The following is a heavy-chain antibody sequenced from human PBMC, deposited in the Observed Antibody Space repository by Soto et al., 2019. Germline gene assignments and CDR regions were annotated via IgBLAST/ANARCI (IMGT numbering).Heavy chain of an antibody. J-gene: IGHJ3*02. Sequence: GGSLRLPCAASGCTVSSNYMNWVRKAPGKGRDWVRVLYSGGSTYYAGSVKARSTTSRDSSKNTLSLQMNSLTADDTAVYYCAREVTGRGDFDICGQGTMFTVSS. CDR1: GCTVSSNY. CDR3: AREVTGRGDFDI. V-gene: IGHV3-53*01. D-gene: IGHD1-20*01. CDR2: LYSGGST.